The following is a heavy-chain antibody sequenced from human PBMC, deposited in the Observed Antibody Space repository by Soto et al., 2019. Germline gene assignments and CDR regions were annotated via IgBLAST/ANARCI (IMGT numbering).Heavy chain of an antibody. D-gene: IGHD3-22*01. CDR2: ISAYNGNT. V-gene: IGHV1-18*04. Sequence: ASVKVSCKASGYTFTSYGISWVRQAPGQGLEWMGWISAYNGNTNYAQKLQGRVTMTTDTSTSTAYMELRSLRSDDTAVYYCALHNHDSSSYQYYGMEVWRQGTTITASS. J-gene: IGHJ6*02. CDR1: GYTFTSYG. CDR3: ALHNHDSSSYQYYGMEV.